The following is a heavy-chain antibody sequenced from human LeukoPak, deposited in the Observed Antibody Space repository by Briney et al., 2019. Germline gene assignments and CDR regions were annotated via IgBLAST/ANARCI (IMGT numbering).Heavy chain of an antibody. Sequence: GRSLRLSCAASGFTFSSYAMHWVRQAPGKGREWVAFISYDGTNQYYADSVKGRFTISIDNSKNTLYLQMNSLRAEDTAVYYCARDTPMASFDYWGQGTLVTVSS. D-gene: IGHD5-18*01. J-gene: IGHJ4*02. CDR2: ISYDGTNQ. V-gene: IGHV3-30*04. CDR1: GFTFSSYA. CDR3: ARDTPMASFDY.